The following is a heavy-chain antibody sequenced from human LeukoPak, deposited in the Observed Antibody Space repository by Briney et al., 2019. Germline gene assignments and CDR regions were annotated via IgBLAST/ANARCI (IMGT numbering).Heavy chain of an antibody. J-gene: IGHJ4*02. CDR1: GFTFSSYS. Sequence: GGSLRLSCAASGFTFSSYSMNWVRQAPGEGLEWVSSISSSSGYTYYADSVKGRFTISIDNAKNSLYLQMNSLRAEDTAVYYCARDQIPYLTGYYRTFDFWGQGTLVTVSS. CDR2: ISSSSGYT. V-gene: IGHV3-21*01. CDR3: ARDQIPYLTGYYRTFDF. D-gene: IGHD3-9*01.